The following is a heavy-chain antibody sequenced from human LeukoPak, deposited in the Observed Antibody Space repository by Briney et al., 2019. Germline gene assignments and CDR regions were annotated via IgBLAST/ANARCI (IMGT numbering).Heavy chain of an antibody. Sequence: GGSLRLSCAASGFTFSSYAMSWVRQAPGKGLEWVSAISGSGGSTYYADSVKGRFTISRDNSKNTLYLQMNSLRAEDTAVYYCAKRHQKDSGSYGFDYWGQGTLVTVSS. CDR3: AKRHQKDSGSYGFDY. CDR2: ISGSGGST. D-gene: IGHD1-26*01. J-gene: IGHJ4*02. V-gene: IGHV3-23*01. CDR1: GFTFSSYA.